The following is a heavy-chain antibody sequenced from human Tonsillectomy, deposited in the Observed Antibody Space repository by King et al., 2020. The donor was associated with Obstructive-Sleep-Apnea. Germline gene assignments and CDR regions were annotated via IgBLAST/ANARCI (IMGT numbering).Heavy chain of an antibody. V-gene: IGHV4-4*08. CDR3: ARDHIYQLEQHAFDI. Sequence: MQLQESGPGLVNPSETLSLTCTVSGGSISLYYWSWIRQPPGKGLEWIGYMYNSGSAKYNPSLKSRATISIDTSKNQFSLKLSSVTAADTAVYYCARDHIYQLEQHAFDIWGQGTMVTVSS. CDR1: GGSISLYY. D-gene: IGHD2-2*02. CDR2: MYNSGSA. J-gene: IGHJ3*02.